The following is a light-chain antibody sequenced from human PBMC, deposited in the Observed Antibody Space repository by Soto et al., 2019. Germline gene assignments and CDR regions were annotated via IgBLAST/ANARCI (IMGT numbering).Light chain of an antibody. V-gene: IGLV2-14*01. CDR1: SSDVGGYNY. J-gene: IGLJ1*01. CDR3: SSYTSSSKV. CDR2: DVS. Sequence: QSVLTQPAXVSGSPGQSITISCTGTSSDVGGYNYVSWYQQHPGKAPKFMIYDVSNRPSGVSNRFSGSKSGNTASLTISGLQAEDEADYYCSSYTSSSKVFGTGTKVTVL.